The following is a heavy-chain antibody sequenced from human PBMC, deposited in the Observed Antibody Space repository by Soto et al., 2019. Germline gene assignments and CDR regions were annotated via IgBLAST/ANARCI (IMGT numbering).Heavy chain of an antibody. CDR2: INTDGSST. Sequence: PGGSLRLSCAVSGFTFSSYWMHWARQAPGKGLVWVSRINTDGSSTSYADSVKGRFTISRDNAKNTLYLQMISLRAEDTAVYYCTRDPPGTGIDYWGQGTLVTVSS. V-gene: IGHV3-74*01. CDR3: TRDPPGTGIDY. CDR1: GFTFSSYW. J-gene: IGHJ4*02. D-gene: IGHD1-1*01.